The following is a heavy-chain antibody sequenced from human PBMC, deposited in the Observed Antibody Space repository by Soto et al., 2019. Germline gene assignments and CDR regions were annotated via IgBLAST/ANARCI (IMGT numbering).Heavy chain of an antibody. CDR2: IIPIFGTA. V-gene: IGHV1-69*12. D-gene: IGHD1-1*01. CDR1: GGTFSSYA. Sequence: QVQLVQSGAEVKKPGSSVKVSCKASGGTFSSYAISWVRQAPGQGLEWRGGIIPIFGTANYAQKFQGRVTITADESTSTADMEMSSLGSEDTAVYYCARGTEGLQADGMDVWGQGTTVTVSS. CDR3: ARGTEGLQADGMDV. J-gene: IGHJ6*02.